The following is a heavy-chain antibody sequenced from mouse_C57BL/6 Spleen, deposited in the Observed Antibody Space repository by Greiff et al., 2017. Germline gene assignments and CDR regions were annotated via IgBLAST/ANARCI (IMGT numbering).Heavy chain of an antibody. CDR2: FDPNSGGT. D-gene: IGHD2-4*01. J-gene: IGHJ3*01. CDR1: GYTFTSYW. Sequence: VQLQQPGAELVKPGASVKLSCKASGYTFTSYWMHWVKQRPGRGLEWSGRFDPNSGGTKYNEKFKSKATLTVDKPSSTAYMQLSSLTSEDSAVYYCARSEVYYDYFAYWGQGTLVTVSA. CDR3: ARSEVYYDYFAY. V-gene: IGHV1-72*01.